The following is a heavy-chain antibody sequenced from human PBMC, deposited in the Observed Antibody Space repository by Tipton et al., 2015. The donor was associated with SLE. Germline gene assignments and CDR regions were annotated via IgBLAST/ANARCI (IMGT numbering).Heavy chain of an antibody. V-gene: IGHV3-74*01. Sequence: SLRLSCVASGFTFNNYLWNWVRQAPGKGLVWVSRITSDGGTTAYADFVRGRFTISRDNAKKTVYLQMNSLRAEDTALYYCAMDLKQALPDYDGMDVWGQGTTVTVSS. D-gene: IGHD1-26*01. CDR1: GFTFNNYL. CDR2: ITSDGGTT. CDR3: AMDLKQALPDYDGMDV. J-gene: IGHJ6*02.